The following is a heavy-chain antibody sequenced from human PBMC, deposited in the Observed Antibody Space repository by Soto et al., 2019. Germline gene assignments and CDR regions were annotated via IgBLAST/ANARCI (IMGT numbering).Heavy chain of an antibody. CDR1: GYTFTSYA. J-gene: IGHJ4*02. D-gene: IGHD2-2*01. V-gene: IGHV1-3*01. CDR3: ALYLTVVPAARGFYD. CDR2: INAGNGNT. Sequence: ASVKVSCKASGYTFTSYAMHWVRQAPGQRLEWMGWINAGNGNTKYSQKFQGRVTITRDTSASTAYMELSSLRSEDTAVYYCALYLTVVPAARGFYDWGQGTLVPVSS.